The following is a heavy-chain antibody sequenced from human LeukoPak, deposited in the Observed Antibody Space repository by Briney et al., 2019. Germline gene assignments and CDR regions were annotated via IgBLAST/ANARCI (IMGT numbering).Heavy chain of an antibody. V-gene: IGHV3-74*01. Sequence: GGSLRLSCAASGFTLSSYWMHWVCQTPGKGPVWVSRINSDGSSTSYADSVKGRFTISRDNAKNTLYLQMNSLRAEDTAVYYCARGNSHSFDYWGKGALVTVSS. CDR1: GFTLSSYW. D-gene: IGHD4-11*01. CDR2: INSDGSST. CDR3: ARGNSHSFDY. J-gene: IGHJ4*02.